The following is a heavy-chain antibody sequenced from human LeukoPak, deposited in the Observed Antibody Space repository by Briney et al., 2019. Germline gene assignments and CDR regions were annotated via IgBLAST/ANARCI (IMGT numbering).Heavy chain of an antibody. D-gene: IGHD4-17*01. CDR3: ARGDHDYGDYTFDY. CDR1: GVSFNDFY. CDR2: IKRSGNT. J-gene: IGHJ4*01. V-gene: IGHV4-34*01. Sequence: PSETLSLTCALYGVSFNDFYWTWIRQSPGKGLEWIGEIKRSGNTNYNPSLNSRVIMSMDTSKNQFSLKPSSVTAADTAVYYCARGDHDYGDYTFDYWGQEPWSPSPQ.